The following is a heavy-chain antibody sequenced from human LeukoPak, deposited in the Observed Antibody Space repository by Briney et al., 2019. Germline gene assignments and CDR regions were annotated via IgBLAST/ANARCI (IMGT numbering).Heavy chain of an antibody. V-gene: IGHV4-59*01. CDR2: IHYSGDT. D-gene: IGHD6-13*01. Sequence: SETLSLTCTVSGCSISSSYWSWIRQPPGKGLDWIGYIHYSGDTNYNPSLKSRVTISVDTSKNQFSLKLSSVTATDTAVYYCARDTVGSSSTFDCWGQGTLVTVSS. J-gene: IGHJ4*02. CDR3: ARDTVGSSSTFDC. CDR1: GCSISSSY.